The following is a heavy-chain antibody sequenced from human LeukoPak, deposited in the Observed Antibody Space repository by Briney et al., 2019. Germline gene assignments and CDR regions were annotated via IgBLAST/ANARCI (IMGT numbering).Heavy chain of an antibody. V-gene: IGHV3-53*01. CDR2: IYSGAST. Sequence: GGSLRLSCAASGFTVSSNYMSWVRQAQGKGLEWVSVIYSGASTYYADSVKGRFTISSDNSKNTLYLQMNSLRADDTAVYYCTGDYYGSGSSYYSGYWGQGTLVTVSS. CDR3: TGDYYGSGSSYYSGY. CDR1: GFTVSSNY. D-gene: IGHD3-10*01. J-gene: IGHJ4*02.